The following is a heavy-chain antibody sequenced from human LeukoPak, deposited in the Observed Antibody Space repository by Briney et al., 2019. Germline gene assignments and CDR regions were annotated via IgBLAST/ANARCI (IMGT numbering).Heavy chain of an antibody. J-gene: IGHJ4*02. CDR2: ISYDGSNK. D-gene: IGHD3-22*01. CDR1: GFTFSSYA. Sequence: GRSLRLSCAASGFTFSSYAMHCVRQAPGKGLEWVAVISYDGSNKYYADSVKGRFTISRDNSKNTLYLQMNSLRAEDTAVYYCASDVHYYDSSGYGDSFDYWGQGTLVTVSS. V-gene: IGHV3-30-3*01. CDR3: ASDVHYYDSSGYGDSFDY.